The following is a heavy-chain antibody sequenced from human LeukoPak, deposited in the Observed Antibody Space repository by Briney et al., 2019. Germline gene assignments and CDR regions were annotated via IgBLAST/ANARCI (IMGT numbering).Heavy chain of an antibody. CDR3: ARHVPRIAAAGHYFDY. V-gene: IGHV4-39*01. J-gene: IGHJ4*02. D-gene: IGHD6-13*01. CDR1: GGSISSSSYY. CDR2: IYYSGST. Sequence: SETLSLTCTVSGGSISSSSYYWGWIRPPPGKGLEWIGSIYYSGSTYYNPSLKSRVTISVDTSKNQFSLKLSSVTAADTAVYYCARHVPRIAAAGHYFDYWGQGTLVTVSS.